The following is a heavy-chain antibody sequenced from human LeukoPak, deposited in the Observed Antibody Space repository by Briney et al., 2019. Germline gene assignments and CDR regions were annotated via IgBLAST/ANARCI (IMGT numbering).Heavy chain of an antibody. D-gene: IGHD6-19*01. CDR3: ARFQRDSSGWYTGYFQH. CDR1: GYRFTSYW. CDR2: IYPGDSDT. J-gene: IGHJ1*01. Sequence: GESLKISCKGSGYRFTSYWIGWVRPLPGKGLEWMGIIYPGDSDTRYSPSFQGQVTISADKSISTAYLQWSSLKASDTAMYYCARFQRDSSGWYTGYFQHWGQGTLVTVSS. V-gene: IGHV5-51*01.